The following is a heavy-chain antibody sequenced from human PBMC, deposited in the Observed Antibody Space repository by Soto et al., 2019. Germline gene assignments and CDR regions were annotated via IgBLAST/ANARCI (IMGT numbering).Heavy chain of an antibody. Sequence: PSQTLSLTCTVSGGSISSISYYWGWIRQPPGKGLEWIGCIYYSGSTYYNPSLKSRVTISVDTSKNQFSLKLSSVTAADTAVYYCAGQRWGYCSGGSCSSYYYYYMDVWGKGTTVTVSS. CDR1: GGSISSISYY. D-gene: IGHD2-15*01. J-gene: IGHJ6*03. CDR3: AGQRWGYCSGGSCSSYYYYYMDV. V-gene: IGHV4-39*01. CDR2: IYYSGST.